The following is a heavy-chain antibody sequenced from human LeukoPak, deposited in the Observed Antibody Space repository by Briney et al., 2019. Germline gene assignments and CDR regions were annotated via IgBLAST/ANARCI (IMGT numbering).Heavy chain of an antibody. V-gene: IGHV4-59*01. J-gene: IGHJ5*02. CDR1: GGSISNYY. D-gene: IGHD3-10*01. CDR3: ARDGFGDWFDP. Sequence: SPSETLSLTCTVPGGSISNYYWSWIRQPPGKGLEWIGYISYSGTTNYNPSLKSRVTISVDSSKTQFSLQLCCVTAADTALYYCARDGFGDWFDPWGQGSLVTVSS. CDR2: ISYSGTT.